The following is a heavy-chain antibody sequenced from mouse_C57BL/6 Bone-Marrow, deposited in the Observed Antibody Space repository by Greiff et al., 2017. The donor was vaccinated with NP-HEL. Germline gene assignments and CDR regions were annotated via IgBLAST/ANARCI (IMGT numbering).Heavy chain of an antibody. CDR1: GYTFTSYG. Sequence: QVQLQQSGAELARPGASVKLSCKASGYTFTSYGISWVKQRTGQGLEWIGEIYPRSGNTYYNEKFKGKATLTADKSSSTAYMELRSLTSEDSAVYFCARGLYYGPRGFAYWGQGTLVTVSA. CDR2: IYPRSGNT. V-gene: IGHV1-81*01. CDR3: ARGLYYGPRGFAY. D-gene: IGHD2-1*01. J-gene: IGHJ3*01.